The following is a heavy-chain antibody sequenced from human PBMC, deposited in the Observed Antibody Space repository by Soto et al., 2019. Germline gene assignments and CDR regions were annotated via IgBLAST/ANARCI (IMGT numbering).Heavy chain of an antibody. Sequence: SETLSLTCTVSGGSISSGGYYWSWIRQHPGKGLEWTGYIYYSGSTYYNPSLKSRVTISVDTSKNQFSLKLSSVTAADTAVYYCARVEGITMVRGVIRRGYYYMDVWGKGTTVTVSS. D-gene: IGHD3-10*01. CDR1: GGSISSGGYY. CDR3: ARVEGITMVRGVIRRGYYYMDV. J-gene: IGHJ6*03. CDR2: IYYSGST. V-gene: IGHV4-31*03.